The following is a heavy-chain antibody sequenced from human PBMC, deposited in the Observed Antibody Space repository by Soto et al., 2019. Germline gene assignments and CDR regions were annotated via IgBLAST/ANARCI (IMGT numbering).Heavy chain of an antibody. J-gene: IGHJ4*02. CDR2: IYSAGST. D-gene: IGHD6-13*01. CDR3: AKEGSSWQEYYFDY. V-gene: IGHV3-53*01. Sequence: QAGGSLRLSCAASGLTVSSSYMSWVRQAPGKGLQWVSVIYSAGSTYYANSVKGRFTISRDISTNMLYLQMNSLRAEDTAVYYCAKEGSSWQEYYFDYWGQGTLVTVSS. CDR1: GLTVSSSY.